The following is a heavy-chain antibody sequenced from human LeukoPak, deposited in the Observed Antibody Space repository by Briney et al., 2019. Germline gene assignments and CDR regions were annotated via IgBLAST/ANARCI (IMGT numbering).Heavy chain of an antibody. CDR1: GFTFSSYW. V-gene: IGHV3-7*01. CDR3: AAGDAMDY. CDR2: IKQDGSEI. J-gene: IGHJ4*02. Sequence: GGSLRLSCAASGFTFSSYWMNWVRQAPGKGLEWVANIKQDGSEIYYVDSVKGRFTISRDNTKNSLYLQMNSLRAEDAALYYCAAGDAMDYWGQGTLVSVSS.